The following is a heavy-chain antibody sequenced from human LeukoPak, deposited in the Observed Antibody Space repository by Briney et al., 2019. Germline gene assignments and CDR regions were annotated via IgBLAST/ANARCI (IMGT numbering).Heavy chain of an antibody. V-gene: IGHV4-39*07. CDR2: IYYSGST. J-gene: IGHJ3*02. Sequence: PSETLSLTCTVSGGSISSNTYYWGWIRQPPGKGLEWIGSIYYSGSTYYNPSLKSRVTISVDTSKNQFSLRLSSVTAADTAVYYCARDEILWDRRVGAFDIWGQGTMVTVSS. CDR3: ARDEILWDRRVGAFDI. CDR1: GGSISSNTYY. D-gene: IGHD1-26*01.